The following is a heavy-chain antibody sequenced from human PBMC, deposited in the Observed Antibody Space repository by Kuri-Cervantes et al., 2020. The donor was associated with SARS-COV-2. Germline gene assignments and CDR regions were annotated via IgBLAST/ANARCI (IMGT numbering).Heavy chain of an antibody. D-gene: IGHD3-16*02. Sequence: SETLSLTCTVSGGSISSSTYYWGWIRQPPGKGLEWIGSIYYSGSTYYNPSLNCQVTISVDTSKNQISLKLSSVTAADTAVYYCTTLLSLDAFDIWGQGTKVTVSS. CDR2: IYYSGST. V-gene: IGHV4-39*01. CDR3: TTLLSLDAFDI. CDR1: GGSISSSTYY. J-gene: IGHJ3*02.